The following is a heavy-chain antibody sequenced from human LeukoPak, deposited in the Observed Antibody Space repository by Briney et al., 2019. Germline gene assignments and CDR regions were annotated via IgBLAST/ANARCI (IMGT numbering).Heavy chain of an antibody. J-gene: IGHJ6*04. CDR3: AELGITMIGGV. CDR1: EFTFTSYE. D-gene: IGHD3-10*02. Sequence: PGGSLRLSCAASEFTFTSYEMNWVRQAPGKGLEWVSYISSSGSTIYYADSVKGRFTISRDNAKNSLYLQMNSLRAGDTAVYYCAELGITMIGGVWGKGTTVTISS. V-gene: IGHV3-48*03. CDR2: ISSSGSTI.